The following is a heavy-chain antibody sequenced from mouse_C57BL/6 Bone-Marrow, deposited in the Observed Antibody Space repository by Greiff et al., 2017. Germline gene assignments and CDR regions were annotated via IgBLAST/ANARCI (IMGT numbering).Heavy chain of an antibody. CDR2: IDPETGGT. CDR3: TRSYYGNYVAWFAY. D-gene: IGHD2-1*01. Sequence: VQLQQSGAELVRPGASVTLSCKASGYTFTDYEMHWVKQTPVHGLEWIGAIDPETGGTAYNQKFKGKAILTADKSSSTAYMELRSLTSEDSAVYYCTRSYYGNYVAWFAYWGQGTLVTVSA. J-gene: IGHJ3*01. CDR1: GYTFTDYE. V-gene: IGHV1-15*01.